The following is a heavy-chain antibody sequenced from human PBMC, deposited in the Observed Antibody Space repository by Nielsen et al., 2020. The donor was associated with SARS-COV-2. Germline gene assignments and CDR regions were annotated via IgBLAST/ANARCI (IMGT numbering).Heavy chain of an antibody. CDR1: GFSFSDYS. CDR2: ISRSGSII. D-gene: IGHD2-2*01. Sequence: GESLKISCAVSGFSFSDYSMSWIRQAPGKGLEWVSYISRSGSIIQHADSVKGRFTISRDNAKNSLYLQMDNLRVDDTAVYYCAGPASWGQGTVVTVSA. CDR3: AGPAS. J-gene: IGHJ5*02. V-gene: IGHV3-11*01.